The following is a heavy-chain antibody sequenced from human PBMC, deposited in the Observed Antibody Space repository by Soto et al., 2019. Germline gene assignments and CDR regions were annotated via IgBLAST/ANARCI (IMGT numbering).Heavy chain of an antibody. CDR1: GCSISSSNW. Sequence: QVQLQESGPGLVKPSGTLSLTCAVSGCSISSSNWWSWVRQPPGKGLDWIVEIYHSGSTNYNPSLKSRVTISVDKSKNQFSLKLSSVTAADTAVYYCARVGYIAVAGTIYYDYYGMDVWGQGTTVTVSS. V-gene: IGHV4-4*02. CDR3: ARVGYIAVAGTIYYDYYGMDV. CDR2: IYHSGST. D-gene: IGHD6-19*01. J-gene: IGHJ6*02.